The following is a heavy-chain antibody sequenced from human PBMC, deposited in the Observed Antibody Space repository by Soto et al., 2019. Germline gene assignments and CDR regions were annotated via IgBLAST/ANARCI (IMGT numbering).Heavy chain of an antibody. CDR3: ARPPYGSGSYYRGGVVY. Sequence: PGGSLRLSCAASGFTFDDYGLSWVRQAPGKGLEWVSRINSDGTLDYADSVKGRFTISRDNAKNTLYLQMNSLRAEDTAVYYCARPPYGSGSYYRGGVVYWGQGTLVTVSS. D-gene: IGHD3-10*01. V-gene: IGHV3-74*01. CDR2: INSDGTL. CDR1: GFTFDDYG. J-gene: IGHJ4*02.